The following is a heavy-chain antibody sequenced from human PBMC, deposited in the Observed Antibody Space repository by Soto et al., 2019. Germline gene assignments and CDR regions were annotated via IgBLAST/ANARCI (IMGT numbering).Heavy chain of an antibody. CDR1: GYTFTSYA. CDR2: INAGNGNT. J-gene: IGHJ4*02. Sequence: ASVKVSSKTSGYTFTSYAMHWARQANGQRLEWMGWINAGNGNTKYSQKFQGRVTITRDTSASTAYMELSSLRSEDTAVYYCARDDSSGYYHHFDYWGQGTLVTVSS. V-gene: IGHV1-3*01. CDR3: ARDDSSGYYHHFDY. D-gene: IGHD3-22*01.